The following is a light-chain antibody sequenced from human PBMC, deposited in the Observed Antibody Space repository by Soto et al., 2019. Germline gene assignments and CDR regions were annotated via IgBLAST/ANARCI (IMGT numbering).Light chain of an antibody. V-gene: IGLV4-60*02. CDR1: SGHSSFI. J-gene: IGLJ7*01. CDR3: ETWDSDTVV. Sequence: QAVVTQSSSACDSLGSSVKLTCTLSSGHSSFIIAWHQQQPGKAPRYLMKLEGSGNYNKGSGVPDRFSGSSSGADRYLTISNLQFEDEADSYCETWDSDTVVFGGGTQPTVL. CDR2: LEGSGNY.